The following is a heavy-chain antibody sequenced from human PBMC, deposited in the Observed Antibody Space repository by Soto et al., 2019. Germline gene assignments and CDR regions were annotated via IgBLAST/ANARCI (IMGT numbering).Heavy chain of an antibody. CDR1: GFTFSSYS. V-gene: IGHV3-21*01. CDR3: ASDAMSAGSYRRHYYYYGMDV. CDR2: ISSSSSYI. Sequence: GGSLRLSCAASGFTFSSYSMNWVRQAPGKGLEWVSSISSSSSYIYYADSVKGRFTISRDNAKNSLYLQMNSLRAEDTAVYYCASDAMSAGSYRRHYYYYGMDVWGQGTTVTVSS. D-gene: IGHD3-10*01. J-gene: IGHJ6*02.